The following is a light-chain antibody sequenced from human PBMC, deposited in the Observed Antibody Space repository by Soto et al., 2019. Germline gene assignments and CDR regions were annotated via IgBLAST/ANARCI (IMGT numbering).Light chain of an antibody. J-gene: IGKJ1*01. Sequence: DIQMTQSPSSLSASVGDRVTITCRASQSISSYLNWYQQKPGKAPKLLIYAAFSLQGGVPSRFSGSGSGTIFTLTISSLQPEDFATYYCQQIYSSLSWTFGQGTTLGIK. V-gene: IGKV1-39*01. CDR1: QSISSY. CDR3: QQIYSSLSWT. CDR2: AAF.